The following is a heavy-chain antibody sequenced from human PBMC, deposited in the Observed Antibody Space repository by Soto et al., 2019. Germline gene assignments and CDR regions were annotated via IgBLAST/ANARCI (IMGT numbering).Heavy chain of an antibody. V-gene: IGHV3-73*01. CDR2: IRSKANSYAT. CDR3: TSSRPYFAPLSDYYYYGMDV. J-gene: IGHJ6*02. Sequence: GGSLRLSCAGSGFAFSGSTIHWVRQASGKGLEWVGRIRSKANSYATAYAAPVKGRFTISRDDSKNTLYLQMNSLKTEDTAVYYCTSSRPYFAPLSDYYYYGMDVWGQGTTVTVSS. D-gene: IGHD3-9*01. CDR1: GFAFSGST.